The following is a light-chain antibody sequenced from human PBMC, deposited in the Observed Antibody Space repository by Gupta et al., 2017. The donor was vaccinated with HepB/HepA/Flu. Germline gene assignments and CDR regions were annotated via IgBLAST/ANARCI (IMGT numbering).Light chain of an antibody. J-gene: IGLJ2*01. CDR2: QDS. V-gene: IGLV3-1*01. CDR3: QAWDSSTSVV. CDR1: KLGDKY. Sequence: SYELTQPPSVSVSPGQTASLTCSGDKLGDKYACWYQQKPGQSPVLVIYQDSKRPSGIPERFSGSNSGNTATLTISGTQAMDEADYYCQAWDSSTSVVVGGGTKLTVL.